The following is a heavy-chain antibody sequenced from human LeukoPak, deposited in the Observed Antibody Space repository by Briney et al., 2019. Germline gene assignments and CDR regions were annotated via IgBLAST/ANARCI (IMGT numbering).Heavy chain of an antibody. CDR2: ISSSCSTI. CDR1: GFTFSSYE. CDR3: ARGDSSGWYRAFDI. J-gene: IGHJ3*02. V-gene: IGHV3-48*03. Sequence: GGSLRLSCAASGFTFSSYEMNWVRQAPGKGLEWVSYISSSCSTIYYADSVKGRFTISRDNAKNSLYLQMNSLRAEDTAVYYCARGDSSGWYRAFDIWGQGTMVTVSS. D-gene: IGHD6-19*01.